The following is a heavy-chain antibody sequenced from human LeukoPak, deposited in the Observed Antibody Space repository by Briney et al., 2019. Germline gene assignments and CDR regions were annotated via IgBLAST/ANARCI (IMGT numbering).Heavy chain of an antibody. D-gene: IGHD2-2*02. CDR1: GGSISSGGYY. CDR2: IYYSGST. J-gene: IGHJ4*02. CDR3: AGGPFIVVVPAAISD. Sequence: SQTLSLTCTVSGGSISSGGYYWSWIRQHPGKGLEWIGYIYYSGSTYYNPSLKSRVTISVDTSKNQFSLKLSSVTAADTAVYYCAGGPFIVVVPAAISDWGQGTLVTVSS. V-gene: IGHV4-31*03.